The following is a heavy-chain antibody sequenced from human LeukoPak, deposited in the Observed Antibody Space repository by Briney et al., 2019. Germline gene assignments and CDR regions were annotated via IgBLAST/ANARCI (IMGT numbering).Heavy chain of an antibody. CDR2: IKPDGSEK. CDR1: GFTFSSYW. CDR3: ARGYEGSFDY. D-gene: IGHD3-10*01. J-gene: IGHJ4*02. Sequence: PGGSLRLSCAASGFTFSSYWMSWVRQAPGKGLERVATIKPDGSEKYYVDSVKGRFTISRDSTKNSLYLQMNCLRVEDTAVYYCARGYEGSFDYWGQGTLVTVSS. V-gene: IGHV3-7*01.